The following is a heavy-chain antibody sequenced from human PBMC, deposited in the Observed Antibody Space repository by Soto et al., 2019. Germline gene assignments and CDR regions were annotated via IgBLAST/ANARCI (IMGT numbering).Heavy chain of an antibody. D-gene: IGHD1-26*01. CDR2: ISGSGGST. CDR3: AKDGSGSRKGYFDY. V-gene: IGHV3-23*01. J-gene: IGHJ4*02. CDR1: GFTFSSYA. Sequence: EVQLLESGGGLVQPGGSLRLSCAASGFTFSSYAMSWVRQAPGKGLEWVSAISGSGGSTYYADSVKGRFTISRDNXXNTLDLQMNSLRAEDTAVYYCAKDGSGSRKGYFDYWGQGTLVTVSS.